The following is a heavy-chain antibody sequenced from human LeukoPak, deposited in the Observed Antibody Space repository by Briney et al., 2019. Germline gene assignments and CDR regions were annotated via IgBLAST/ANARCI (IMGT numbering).Heavy chain of an antibody. CDR3: AGNDYYDSSGYYNY. J-gene: IGHJ4*02. CDR2: ISAYNGNT. V-gene: IGHV1-18*01. D-gene: IGHD3-22*01. Sequence: ASVKVSCKASGYTFTSYGISWVRQAPGRGLEWMGWISAYNGNTNYAQKLQGRVTMTTDTSTSTAYMELRSLRSDDTAVYYCAGNDYYDSSGYYNYWGQGTLVTVSS. CDR1: GYTFTSYG.